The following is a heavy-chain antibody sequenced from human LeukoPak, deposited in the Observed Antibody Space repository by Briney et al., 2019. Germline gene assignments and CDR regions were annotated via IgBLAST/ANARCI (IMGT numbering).Heavy chain of an antibody. CDR1: GFTFSSYS. J-gene: IGHJ4*02. CDR3: ARVEATVASNVFDY. D-gene: IGHD4-23*01. V-gene: IGHV3-21*01. Sequence: GGSLRLSCAASGFTFSSYSMNWVCQAPGKGLEWVSSNSSRSSYIYYADSVKGRFTISRDNAKKSLYLQMNSLRAEDTAIYYCARVEATVASNVFDYWGQGTLVTVSS. CDR2: NSSRSSYI.